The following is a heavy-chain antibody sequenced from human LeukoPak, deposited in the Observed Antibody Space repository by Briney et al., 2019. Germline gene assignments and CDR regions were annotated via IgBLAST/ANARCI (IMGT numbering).Heavy chain of an antibody. D-gene: IGHD6-13*01. CDR3: AKAVAAAGRFGFDP. Sequence: PSETLSLTCTVSGGSISTYYWSWILQPPGKGLEWIGYIYNSGSTNYNPSLQSRVTISVDTSKNQFSLRLTSVTAADTAVYYCAKAVAAAGRFGFDPWGQGTLVTVSS. V-gene: IGHV4-59*01. CDR1: GGSISTYY. CDR2: IYNSGST. J-gene: IGHJ5*02.